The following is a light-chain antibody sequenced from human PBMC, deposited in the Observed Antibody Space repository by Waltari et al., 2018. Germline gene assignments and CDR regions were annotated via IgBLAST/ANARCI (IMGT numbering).Light chain of an antibody. CDR3: ASWDDSLNDFV. V-gene: IGLV1-44*01. CDR1: RSNIGETV. CDR2: DNN. J-gene: IGLJ1*01. Sequence: QSVLTQPHSASGTPGQRVTISCSGSRSNIGETVVNWYQHLQGTAPKLLMSDNNQRPSGVPDRFSGSKSGTSASLAISGLQSEDEADYYCASWDDSLNDFVFGTGTKVTVL.